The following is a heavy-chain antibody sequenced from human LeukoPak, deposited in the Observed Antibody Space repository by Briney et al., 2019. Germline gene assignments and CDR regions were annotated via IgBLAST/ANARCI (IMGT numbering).Heavy chain of an antibody. V-gene: IGHV3-7*01. CDR1: GLTVSSNC. Sequence: GGSLRLSCAASGLTVSSNCMSWVRQAPGKGLEWVANIKQDGSEKYYVDSVKGRFTISRDNAKNSLYLQMNSLRAEDTAVYYCARDGVPAAADYWGQGALVTVSS. J-gene: IGHJ4*02. D-gene: IGHD2-2*01. CDR3: ARDGVPAAADY. CDR2: IKQDGSEK.